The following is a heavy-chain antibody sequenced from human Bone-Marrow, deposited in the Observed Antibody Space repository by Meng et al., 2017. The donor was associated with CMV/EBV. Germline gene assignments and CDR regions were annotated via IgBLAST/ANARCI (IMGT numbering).Heavy chain of an antibody. V-gene: IGHV3-30-3*01. CDR2: ISYDGSNK. Sequence: GGSLRLSCAASGFTFSSYAMHWVRQAPGKGLEWAAVISYDGSNKYYADSVKGRFTISRDNSKNTLYLQMNSLRAEDTAVYYCARGGYSSSLLDYWGQGTLVTVSS. CDR1: GFTFSSYA. CDR3: ARGGYSSSLLDY. J-gene: IGHJ4*02. D-gene: IGHD6-6*01.